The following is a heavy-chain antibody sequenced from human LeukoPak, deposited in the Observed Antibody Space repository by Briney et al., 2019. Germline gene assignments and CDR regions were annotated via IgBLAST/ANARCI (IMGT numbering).Heavy chain of an antibody. J-gene: IGHJ6*03. CDR2: IRYDGSKK. CDR3: ARVSRYQLLYYMDV. Sequence: GGSLRLSCAASGFIFSSYGMHWVRQAPGKGLEWVAFIRYDGSKKYYADSVKGRFTISRDNSKNTLYLQMNSLRAEDTAVYYCARVSRYQLLYYMDVWGKGTTVTVSS. CDR1: GFIFSSYG. D-gene: IGHD2-2*01. V-gene: IGHV3-30*02.